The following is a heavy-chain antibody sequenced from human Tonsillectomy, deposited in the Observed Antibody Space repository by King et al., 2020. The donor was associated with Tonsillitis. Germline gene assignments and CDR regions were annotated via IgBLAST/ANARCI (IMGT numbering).Heavy chain of an antibody. D-gene: IGHD2-2*01. CDR1: GYSFTSYW. CDR2: IYPGDSDT. J-gene: IGHJ6*02. CDR3: ARLDKDIVVVPAAPGVDYYYYGMDV. V-gene: IGHV5-51*01. Sequence: QLVQSGAEVKKPGESLKISCKGSGYSFTSYWIGWVRQMPGKGLEWMGIIYPGDSDTRYSPSFQGQVTISADKSISTAYLQWSSLKASDTAMYYFARLDKDIVVVPAAPGVDYYYYGMDVWGQGTTVTVSS.